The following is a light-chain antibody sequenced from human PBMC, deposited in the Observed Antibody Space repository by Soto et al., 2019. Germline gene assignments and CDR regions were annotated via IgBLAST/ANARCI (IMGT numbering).Light chain of an antibody. J-gene: IGLJ2*01. Sequence: QSVLTQPPSVSAAPGQRVIISCSGGSSNIGGNYVAWYRQFPGTAPQLIIYDNVKRPSGIPDRLSGSKSGTSATLVITGLQSGDEADYYCETWDNSLSAVVFGGGTKLTVL. CDR1: SSNIGGNY. CDR3: ETWDNSLSAVV. CDR2: DNV. V-gene: IGLV1-51*01.